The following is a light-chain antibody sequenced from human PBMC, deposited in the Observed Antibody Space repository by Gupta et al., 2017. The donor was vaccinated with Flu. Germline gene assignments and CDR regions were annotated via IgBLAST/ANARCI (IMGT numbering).Light chain of an antibody. V-gene: IGKV3-20*01. CDR1: QSVSSSY. Sequence: EIVLTQSPGTLSLSPGERATLSCRASQSVSSSYLAWYQQKPGQAPRLLIYGASSRATGIPDRFSGSGSGTDFTLTISRLEPEEFAVYYCQQYSSAPKTFGPGTKVDIK. CDR2: GAS. J-gene: IGKJ3*01. CDR3: QQYSSAPKT.